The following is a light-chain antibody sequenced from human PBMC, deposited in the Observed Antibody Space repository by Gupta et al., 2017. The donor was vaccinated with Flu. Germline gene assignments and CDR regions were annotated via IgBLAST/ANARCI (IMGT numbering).Light chain of an antibody. CDR3: RQGAHWPWA. V-gene: IGKV2-30*01. Sequence: VALGQPASISCRSSQSRVYSDGNTVLHWFQQRPGQSPRRLIYLGSHRDSGVPDRFSGSGSGTDFTLKISRVEAEDVGVYCCRQGAHWPWAFGQGTKVEIK. CDR2: LGS. CDR1: QSRVYSDGNTV. J-gene: IGKJ1*01.